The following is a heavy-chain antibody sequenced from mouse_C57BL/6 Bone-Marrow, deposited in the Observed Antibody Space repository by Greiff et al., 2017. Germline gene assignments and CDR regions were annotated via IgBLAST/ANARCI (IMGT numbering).Heavy chain of an antibody. J-gene: IGHJ3*01. V-gene: IGHV1-50*01. CDR2: IDPSDSYT. Sequence: QVQLQQPGAELVKPGASVKLSCKASGYTFTSYWMQWVKQRPGQGLEWIGEIDPSDSYTNYNQKFKGKATLTVDTSSSTAYMQLSSLASEDSAVYYCGLDYDERFAYWGQGTLVTVSA. D-gene: IGHD2-4*01. CDR1: GYTFTSYW. CDR3: GLDYDERFAY.